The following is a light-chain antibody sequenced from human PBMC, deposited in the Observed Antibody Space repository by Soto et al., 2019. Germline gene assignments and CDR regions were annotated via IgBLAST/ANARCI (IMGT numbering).Light chain of an antibody. CDR1: QSVGSF. J-gene: IGKJ3*01. CDR2: DTS. CDR3: QQYNSYWVT. Sequence: EIVFTQSPATPSLSPGERDTLSCRASQSVGSFLAWYQQKPGQAPRLLIYDTSIRATGIPARFSGSGSGTEFTLTISSLQPDDFATYYCQQYNSYWVTFDPGTKVDIK. V-gene: IGKV3-11*01.